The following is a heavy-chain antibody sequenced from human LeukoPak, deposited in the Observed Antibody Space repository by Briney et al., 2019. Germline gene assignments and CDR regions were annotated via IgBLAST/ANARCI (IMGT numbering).Heavy chain of an antibody. CDR1: GGSISSYY. CDR3: ARSPVVVVAANWFDP. V-gene: IGHV4-59*01. D-gene: IGHD2-15*01. Sequence: SETLSLTCTVSGGSISSYYWSWIRQPPGKGLEWIGYIYYSGSTNYNPSLKSRVTISVDTSKNQFSLKLSSVTAADTAVYYCARSPVVVVAANWFDPWGQGTLVTVSS. CDR2: IYYSGST. J-gene: IGHJ5*02.